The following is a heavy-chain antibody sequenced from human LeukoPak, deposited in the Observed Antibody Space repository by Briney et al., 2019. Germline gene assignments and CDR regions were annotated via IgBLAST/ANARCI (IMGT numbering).Heavy chain of an antibody. CDR3: AREQMTTVTGTFDY. Sequence: GGSLRLSCAASGFTFSSYAMSWVRQAPGKGLEWVSAISGSGGSTYYADSVKGRFTISRDSSQNTVYLLMNSLRAEDTAVYYCAREQMTTVTGTFDYWGQGTLVTVSS. V-gene: IGHV3-23*01. D-gene: IGHD5-24*01. CDR2: ISGSGGST. CDR1: GFTFSSYA. J-gene: IGHJ4*02.